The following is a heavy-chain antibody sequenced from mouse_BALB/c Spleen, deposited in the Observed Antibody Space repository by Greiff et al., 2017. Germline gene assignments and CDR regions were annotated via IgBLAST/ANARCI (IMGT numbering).Heavy chain of an antibody. J-gene: IGHJ2*01. V-gene: IGHV5-9-4*01. CDR2: ISSGGSYT. CDR1: GFTFSSYA. Sequence: EVHLVESGGGLVKPGGSLKLSCAASGFTFSSYAMSWVRQSPEKRLEWVAEISSGGSYTYYPDTVTGRFTISRDNAKNTLYLEMSSLRSEDTAMYYCARDSSGYVFDYWGQGTTLTVSS. D-gene: IGHD3-1*01. CDR3: ARDSSGYVFDY.